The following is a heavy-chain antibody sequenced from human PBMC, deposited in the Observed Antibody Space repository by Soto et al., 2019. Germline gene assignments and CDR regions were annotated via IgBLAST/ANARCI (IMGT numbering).Heavy chain of an antibody. CDR2: IDHNGVA. Sequence: SETLSLTCGVSGDSISSSKWWTWVRQTPGNGLEWIGKIDHNGVANYNPSLEGRVTISKDISKNQISLKVTSVTAADSAVYYCARMNRDYYYYGMDVWGQGATVTV. CDR1: GDSISSSKW. V-gene: IGHV4-4*02. CDR3: ARMNRDYYYYGMDV. J-gene: IGHJ6*01.